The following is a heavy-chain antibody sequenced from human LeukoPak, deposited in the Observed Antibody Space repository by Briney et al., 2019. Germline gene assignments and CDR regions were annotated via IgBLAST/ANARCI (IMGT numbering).Heavy chain of an antibody. CDR3: ARDLVRGYCSGGSCYPSWFDP. V-gene: IGHV4-59*01. Sequence: SETLSLTCTVSGGSISSYYWSWIRQPPGKGLEWIGYIYYSGSTNYNPSLKSRVTISVDTSKNQFSPKLSSVTAADTAVYYCARDLVRGYCSGGSCYPSWFDPWGQGTLVTVSS. CDR2: IYYSGST. D-gene: IGHD2-15*01. J-gene: IGHJ5*02. CDR1: GGSISSYY.